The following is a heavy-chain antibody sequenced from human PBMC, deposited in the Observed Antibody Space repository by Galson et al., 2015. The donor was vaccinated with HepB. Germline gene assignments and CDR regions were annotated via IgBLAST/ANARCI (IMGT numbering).Heavy chain of an antibody. CDR2: INSRGTTT. V-gene: IGHV3-74*01. D-gene: IGHD4/OR15-4a*01. Sequence: SLRLSCAVSGFTFSDYWMHWVRQAPGKGLVWVSRINSRGTTTNYADSVKGRYTISRDNAKDTVYLQINSLTHDDTGICHCVRGAYDYGDRRLWFDFWGQGTPVSVSS. J-gene: IGHJ5*01. CDR3: VRGAYDYGDRRLWFDF. CDR1: GFTFSDYW.